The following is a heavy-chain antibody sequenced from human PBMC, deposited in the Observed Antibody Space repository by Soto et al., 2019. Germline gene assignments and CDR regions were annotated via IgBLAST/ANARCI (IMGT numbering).Heavy chain of an antibody. CDR3: AKDASITTTYLAH. CDR2: ISWNSGNI. Sequence: EVQLVESGGDMVQPGRSLRLSCAASGFTFDDYARPWVRQAPGKGLEWVSSISWNSGNIDYADSVKGRFTVSRDNAKNSLYLHMSSLRSEDTALYYCAKDASITTTYLAHWGQGTLVTVSS. J-gene: IGHJ4*02. CDR1: GFTFDDYA. D-gene: IGHD1-1*01. V-gene: IGHV3-9*01.